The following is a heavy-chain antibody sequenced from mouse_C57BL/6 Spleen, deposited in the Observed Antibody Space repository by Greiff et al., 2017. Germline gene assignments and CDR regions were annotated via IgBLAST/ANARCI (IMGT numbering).Heavy chain of an antibody. Sequence: QVQLQESGAELARPGASVKLSCKASGYTFTSYGISWVKQRTGQGLEWIGEIYPRSGNTYYNEKFKGKATLTADKSSSTAYMELRSLTSEDSAVYFCASGTGRYYFDYWGQGTTLTVSS. CDR2: IYPRSGNT. D-gene: IGHD1-1*02. CDR1: GYTFTSYG. V-gene: IGHV1-81*01. CDR3: ASGTGRYYFDY. J-gene: IGHJ2*01.